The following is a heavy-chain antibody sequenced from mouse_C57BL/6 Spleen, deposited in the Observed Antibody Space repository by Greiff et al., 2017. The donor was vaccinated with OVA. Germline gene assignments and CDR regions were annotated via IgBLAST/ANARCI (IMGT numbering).Heavy chain of an antibody. D-gene: IGHD1-1*01. CDR2: IWSGGST. V-gene: IGHV2-2*01. CDR3: AIISPYYYGTPRYFDV. J-gene: IGHJ1*03. CDR1: GFSLTSYG. Sequence: VKLVESGPGLVQPSQSLSITCTVSGFSLTSYGVHWVRQSPGKGLEWLGVIWSGGSTDYNAAFISRLSISKDNSKSQVFFKMNSLQADDTAIYYCAIISPYYYGTPRYFDVWGTGTTVTVSS.